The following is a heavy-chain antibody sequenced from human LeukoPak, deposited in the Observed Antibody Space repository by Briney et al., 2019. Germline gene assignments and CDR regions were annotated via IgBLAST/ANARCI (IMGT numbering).Heavy chain of an antibody. J-gene: IGHJ6*02. CDR3: ARGSDGYPVDV. CDR2: IYYSGST. V-gene: IGHV4-59*01. CDR1: GGSISSYY. D-gene: IGHD6-25*01. Sequence: SSETLSLTCTVSGGSISSYYWGWIRQPPGKGLEWIGSIYYSGSTNYNPSLKSRVTISVDTSKNQFSLKLSSVTAADTAVYYCARGSDGYPVDVWGQGTTVTVSS.